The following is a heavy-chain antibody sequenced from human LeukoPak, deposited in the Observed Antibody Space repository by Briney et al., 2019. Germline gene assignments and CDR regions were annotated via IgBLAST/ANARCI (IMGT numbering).Heavy chain of an antibody. J-gene: IGHJ6*03. CDR3: ARGVSGSYYYYYMDV. Sequence: ASVKVSCKASGYTFTSYYMHWVRQAPGQGLEWMGLINPTGGSTGYAQKFQGRVTMTRDTSTSTVYMELSSLRSEDTAVYYCARGVSGSYYYYYMDVWGKGTTVTVSS. D-gene: IGHD1-26*01. V-gene: IGHV1-46*01. CDR2: INPTGGST. CDR1: GYTFTSYY.